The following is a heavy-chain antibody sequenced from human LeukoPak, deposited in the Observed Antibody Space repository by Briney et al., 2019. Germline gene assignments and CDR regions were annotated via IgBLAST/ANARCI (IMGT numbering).Heavy chain of an antibody. V-gene: IGHV1-46*01. D-gene: IGHD3-10*01. J-gene: IGHJ4*02. CDR2: INPSSGST. Sequence: ASVKVSCKTSGYIFTCFHIHWVRQAPGHGLEWMALINPSSGSTKNAQKFQGRVTMTRDMSTGTVYMELSSLRSEDTAVYYCARATRGYDSGRDFDFWGQGTLVTVSS. CDR3: ARATRGYDSGRDFDF. CDR1: GYIFTCFH.